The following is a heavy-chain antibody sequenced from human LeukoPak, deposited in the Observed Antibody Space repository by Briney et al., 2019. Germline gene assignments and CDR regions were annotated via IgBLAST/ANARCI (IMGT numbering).Heavy chain of an antibody. Sequence: SETLSLTCTVSGGSIGSSSYYWAWIRQPPGKGLEWIGRIYYSGSTHYNPSLKSRVTISVDTSKNQFSLKLSSVTAADTAVYYCASRLIGYCSSTSCYENAFDIWGQGTMVTVSS. CDR1: GGSIGSSSYY. J-gene: IGHJ3*02. D-gene: IGHD2-2*01. CDR2: IYYSGST. V-gene: IGHV4-39*01. CDR3: ASRLIGYCSSTSCYENAFDI.